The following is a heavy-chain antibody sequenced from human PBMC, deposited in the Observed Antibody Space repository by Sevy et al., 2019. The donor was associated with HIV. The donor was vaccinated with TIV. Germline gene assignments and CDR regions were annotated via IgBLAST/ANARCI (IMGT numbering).Heavy chain of an antibody. Sequence: GGCLRLSCAASGFTFSSYSMNWVRQAPGKGLEWVSSISSSSSYIYYADSVKGRFTISRDNAKNSLYLQMNSLRAEDTAVYYCARSGDSTGHYYYGMDVWGQGTTVTVSS. CDR2: ISSSSSYI. J-gene: IGHJ6*02. CDR3: ARSGDSTGHYYYGMDV. D-gene: IGHD3-22*01. CDR1: GFTFSSYS. V-gene: IGHV3-21*01.